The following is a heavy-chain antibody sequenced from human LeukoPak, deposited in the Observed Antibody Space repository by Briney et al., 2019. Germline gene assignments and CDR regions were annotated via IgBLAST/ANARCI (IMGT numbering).Heavy chain of an antibody. J-gene: IGHJ6*02. CDR1: GGSFSGYY. Sequence: PSETLSLTCAVYGGSFSGYYWSWIRQPPGKGLEWIGEINHSGSTNYNPSLKSRVTISVDTSKNQFSLKLSSVTAADTAVYYCARGRMDIVVVPAANPAYFYYYGMDVWGQGTTVTVSS. V-gene: IGHV4-34*01. CDR2: INHSGST. D-gene: IGHD2-2*03. CDR3: ARGRMDIVVVPAANPAYFYYYGMDV.